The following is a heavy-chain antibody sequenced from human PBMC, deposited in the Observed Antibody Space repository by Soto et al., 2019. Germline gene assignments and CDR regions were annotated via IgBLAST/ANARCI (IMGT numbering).Heavy chain of an antibody. D-gene: IGHD3-10*01. CDR1: GLTFSGAW. V-gene: IGHV3-15*01. CDR2: IKNKNDGETT. Sequence: EVQVVESGGGVVEPGGSLRLSCAASGLTFSGAWMTWVRQAPGKGLEWVGRIKNKNDGETTDYAAAVKGRFTISRDDSKNSLYLQMNSLKTEDTAVYYCVHYGSGSYSTDYWGPGALVTVSS. J-gene: IGHJ4*02. CDR3: VHYGSGSYSTDY.